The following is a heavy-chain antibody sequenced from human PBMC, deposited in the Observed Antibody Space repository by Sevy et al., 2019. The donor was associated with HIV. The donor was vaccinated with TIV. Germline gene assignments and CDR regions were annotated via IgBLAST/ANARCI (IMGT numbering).Heavy chain of an antibody. J-gene: IGHJ4*02. CDR3: ATHAGIAAAGRVFDY. D-gene: IGHD6-13*01. CDR1: GFTFSDHY. V-gene: IGHV3-72*01. Sequence: GGSLRPSCAASGFTFSDHYMEWVRQAPGKGLEWVGRIRNKADSYTTEYAASVKGRFTISRDDSKNSLYLLMNSLKTEDTAVYYCATHAGIAAAGRVFDYWGQGTLVTVSS. CDR2: IRNKADSYTT.